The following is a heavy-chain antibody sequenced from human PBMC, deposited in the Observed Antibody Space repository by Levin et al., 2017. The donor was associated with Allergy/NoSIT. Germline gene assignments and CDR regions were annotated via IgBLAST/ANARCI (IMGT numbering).Heavy chain of an antibody. Sequence: GGSLRLSCAASGFTFSSYSMNWVRQAPGKGLEWVSYITSSSSSIYYADSVRGRFTISRDNAKNSLYLQMNSLRAEDTAVYYCARDLKLGSVRGTFDYWGQGTLVTVSS. D-gene: IGHD6-13*01. V-gene: IGHV3-48*01. J-gene: IGHJ4*02. CDR3: ARDLKLGSVRGTFDY. CDR2: ITSSSSSI. CDR1: GFTFSSYS.